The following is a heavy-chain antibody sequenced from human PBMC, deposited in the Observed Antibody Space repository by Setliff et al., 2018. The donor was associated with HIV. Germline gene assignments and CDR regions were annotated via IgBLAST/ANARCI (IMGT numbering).Heavy chain of an antibody. J-gene: IGHJ1*01. D-gene: IGHD6-13*01. CDR2: ISHSGNT. Sequence: SETLSLTCTVSGGSISSRNYYWGWIRQPPGKGLEWIGEISHSGNTNYNPFFKSRVTISEDMSKNQFSLKVSSVTAADTAIYYCALSSSWFKDFQHWGQGTLVTVSS. V-gene: IGHV4-39*07. CDR1: GGSISSRNYY. CDR3: ALSSSWFKDFQH.